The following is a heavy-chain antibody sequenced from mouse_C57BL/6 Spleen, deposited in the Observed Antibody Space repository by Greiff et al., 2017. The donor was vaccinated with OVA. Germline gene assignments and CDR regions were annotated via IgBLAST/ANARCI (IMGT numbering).Heavy chain of an antibody. J-gene: IGHJ2*01. CDR2: IAPSDSYT. Sequence: VQLQQPGAELVKPGASVKLSCKASGYTFTSYWMQWVKQRPGQGLEWIGEIAPSDSYTNYNQQFKGKATLTVDTSSSTAYMQLNSLTSEDSAVYDCAREGIKGYFDDWGQGTTLTVSS. V-gene: IGHV1-50*01. D-gene: IGHD2-4*01. CDR1: GYTFTSYW. CDR3: AREGIKGYFDD.